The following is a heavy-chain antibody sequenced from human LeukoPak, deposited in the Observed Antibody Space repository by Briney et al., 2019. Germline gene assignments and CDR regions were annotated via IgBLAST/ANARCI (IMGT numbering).Heavy chain of an antibody. CDR3: ARVRAVAGILVY. CDR1: GYTFAGYY. V-gene: IGHV1-2*06. J-gene: IGHJ4*02. D-gene: IGHD6-19*01. Sequence: ASVKVSCKASGYTFAGYYMHWVRQAPGQGLEWMGRINPNSGGTNYAQKFQGRVTMTRDTSISTAYMELSSLRSEDTAVYYCARVRAVAGILVYWGQGTLVTVSS. CDR2: INPNSGGT.